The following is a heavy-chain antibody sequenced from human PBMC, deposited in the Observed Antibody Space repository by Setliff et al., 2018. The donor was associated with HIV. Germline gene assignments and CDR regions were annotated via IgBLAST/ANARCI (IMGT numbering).Heavy chain of an antibody. Sequence: EASVKVSCKASGYTFTAYVMHWVRQAPGQRLEWMGWINAGNGNTKYSQKFQGRVTYIRDTSASTAYMELSSLRSEDTAVYYCARDHRPNYYDNSGSPGYWGQGTLVTVSS. CDR1: GYTFTAYV. CDR3: ARDHRPNYYDNSGSPGY. CDR2: INAGNGNT. D-gene: IGHD3-22*01. J-gene: IGHJ4*02. V-gene: IGHV1-3*01.